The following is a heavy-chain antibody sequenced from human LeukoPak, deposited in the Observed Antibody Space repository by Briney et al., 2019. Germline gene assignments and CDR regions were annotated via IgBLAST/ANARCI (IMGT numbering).Heavy chain of an antibody. D-gene: IGHD2-2*01. CDR2: ISYDGSNK. J-gene: IGHJ4*02. CDR3: AIPSRVDY. V-gene: IGHV3-30*03. Sequence: GRSLRLSCAASGFTFISYGMHWVRQAPGKGLEWVAVISYDGSNKYYADSVKGRFTISRDNSKNTLYLQMNSLRAEDTAVYYCAIPSRVDYWGQGTLVTVSS. CDR1: GFTFISYG.